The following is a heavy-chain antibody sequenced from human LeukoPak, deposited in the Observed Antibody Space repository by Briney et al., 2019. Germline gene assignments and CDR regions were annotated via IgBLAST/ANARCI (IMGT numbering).Heavy chain of an antibody. V-gene: IGHV3-74*01. CDR3: VIDLGDYNDF. Sequence: GGSLRLSCAVSGITFSSYWMHWVRQDPGRGLLWVSRINTQGTYTNYADSVKGRFPISRDNAKNTLYLQMSSLRADDTAVYYCVIDLGDYNDFWGQGTLVSVSS. J-gene: IGHJ4*02. D-gene: IGHD2-15*01. CDR2: INTQGTYT. CDR1: GITFSSYW.